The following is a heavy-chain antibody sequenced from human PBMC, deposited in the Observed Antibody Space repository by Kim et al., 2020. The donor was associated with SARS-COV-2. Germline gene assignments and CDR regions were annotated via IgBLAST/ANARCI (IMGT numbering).Heavy chain of an antibody. CDR1: GYTFTNNA. D-gene: IGHD3-16*02. V-gene: IGHV7-4-1*02. CDR2: INTDTGNP. Sequence: ASVQVSCKASGYTFTNNAISWVRQAPGQGREWMGWINTDTGNPTYAQAFTRRFVFSEDTSVTTAYLQMSSLEAEATALDYCARVMWGTYRYTDSCGQGTL. J-gene: IGHJ4*02. CDR3: ARVMWGTYRYTDS.